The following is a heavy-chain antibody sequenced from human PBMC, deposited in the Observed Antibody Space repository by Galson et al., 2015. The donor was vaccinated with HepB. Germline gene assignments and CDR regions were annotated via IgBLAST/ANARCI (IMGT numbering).Heavy chain of an antibody. CDR3: ARESSSWLGVGVWFDP. CDR2: IIPIFGTA. CDR1: GGTFSSYA. Sequence: SVKVSCKASGGTFSSYAISWVRQAPGQGLEWMGGIIPIFGTANYAQKFQGRVTITADKSTSTAYMELSSLRSEDTAVYYCARESSSWLGVGVWFDPWGQGTLVTVSS. V-gene: IGHV1-69*06. D-gene: IGHD6-13*01. J-gene: IGHJ5*02.